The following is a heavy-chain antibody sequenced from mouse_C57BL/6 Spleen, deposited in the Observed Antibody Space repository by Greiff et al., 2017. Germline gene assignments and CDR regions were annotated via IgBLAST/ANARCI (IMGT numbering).Heavy chain of an antibody. J-gene: IGHJ4*01. V-gene: IGHV1-59*01. D-gene: IGHD2-4*01. CDR2: IDPSDSYT. CDR3: ARCNYDYLYYAMDY. Sequence: QVQLQQPGAELVRPGTSVKLSCKASGYTFTSYWMHWVKQRPGQGLEWIGVIDPSDSYTNYNQKFKGKATLTVDTSSSTAYMQLSSLTSEDSAVYYCARCNYDYLYYAMDYWGQGTSVTVSS. CDR1: GYTFTSYW.